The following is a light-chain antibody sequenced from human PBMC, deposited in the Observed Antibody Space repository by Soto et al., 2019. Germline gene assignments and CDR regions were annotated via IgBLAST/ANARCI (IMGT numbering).Light chain of an antibody. J-gene: IGKJ1*01. Sequence: EIVMTQSPATLSVSPGERATLSCRASQSVNSNLAWYQQKPGQAPRLLIYGASTRATGIPARFSGGGSGTEFTLTISSLQSEDFAVYYCQQYNNWPPRTFGQGTKVEIK. V-gene: IGKV3-15*01. CDR1: QSVNSN. CDR2: GAS. CDR3: QQYNNWPPRT.